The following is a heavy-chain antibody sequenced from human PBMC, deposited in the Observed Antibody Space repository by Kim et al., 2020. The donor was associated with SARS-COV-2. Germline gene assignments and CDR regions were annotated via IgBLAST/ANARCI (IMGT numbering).Heavy chain of an antibody. CDR2: IGTYNVNT. CDR1: GYTFITYG. CDR3: SRDRSGSLRAFDY. D-gene: IGHD1-26*01. V-gene: IGHV1-18*04. Sequence: ASVKVSCKASGYTFITYGLSWMRQAPGQGLEWMGWIGTYNVNTIYAQKLQGRITMTTDTSTSTAYMELRSLRLDDTAVYYCSRDRSGSLRAFDYWGHGTLVTVSS. J-gene: IGHJ4*01.